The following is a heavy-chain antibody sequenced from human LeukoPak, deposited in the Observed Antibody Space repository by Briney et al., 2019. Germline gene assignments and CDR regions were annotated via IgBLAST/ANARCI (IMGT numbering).Heavy chain of an antibody. D-gene: IGHD2-21*01. CDR2: IYYSGST. CDR3: AREGNSIRGSAVRRTRPMDV. CDR1: GGSISSYY. J-gene: IGHJ6*04. Sequence: SETLSLTCTVSGGSISSYYWSWIRQPPGKGLEWIGYIYYSGSTNYNPSLKSRVTISVDTSKNQFSLKLSSVTAADTAVYYCAREGNSIRGSAVRRTRPMDVWGKGTTVTVSS. V-gene: IGHV4-59*01.